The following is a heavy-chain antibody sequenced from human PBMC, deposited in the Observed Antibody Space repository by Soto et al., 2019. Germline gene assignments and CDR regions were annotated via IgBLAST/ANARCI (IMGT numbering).Heavy chain of an antibody. J-gene: IGHJ5*01. D-gene: IGHD3-3*01. CDR3: TTDSHLRTTFARLAS. Sequence: GGSLRLSCAASGFSVSDAWINWVRQTPGKGLEWVGRIRSQRDGRATDYAAPVKGRFVVSRDDSTNMVYLQMNSLKTEDKGVFYCTTDSHLRTTFARLASWGHGTPVPVSS. CDR2: IRSQRDGRAT. CDR1: GFSVSDAW. V-gene: IGHV3-15*07.